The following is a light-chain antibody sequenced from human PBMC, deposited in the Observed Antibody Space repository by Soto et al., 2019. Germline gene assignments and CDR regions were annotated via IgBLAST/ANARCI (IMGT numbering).Light chain of an antibody. CDR1: QSVSSSY. CDR3: QQYGSSPPIT. CDR2: GAS. Sequence: EIVLTQSPGTLSLSPGERATLSCRASQSVSSSYLAWYQQKPGQAPRLLIYGASSRATGIPDRFSGSGSGTDFTLTISRLEPEDFAVYYCQQYGSSPPITFGRGRRLDIK. J-gene: IGKJ5*01. V-gene: IGKV3-20*01.